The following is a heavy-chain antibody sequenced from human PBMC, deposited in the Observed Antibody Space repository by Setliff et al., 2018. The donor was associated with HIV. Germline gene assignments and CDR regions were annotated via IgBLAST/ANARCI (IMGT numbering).Heavy chain of an antibody. Sequence: PGGSLRLSCEASGFTFDDYAMHWGRQAPGKGLEWVAGINWNSVSRAYADSVQGRFTISRDNAKNLVYLEMNSLRPEDTALYFCAKDYGDGHNWGAFDISGQGTMVTVS. J-gene: IGHJ3*02. CDR2: INWNSVSR. V-gene: IGHV3-9*01. D-gene: IGHD1-1*01. CDR3: AKDYGDGHNWGAFDI. CDR1: GFTFDDYA.